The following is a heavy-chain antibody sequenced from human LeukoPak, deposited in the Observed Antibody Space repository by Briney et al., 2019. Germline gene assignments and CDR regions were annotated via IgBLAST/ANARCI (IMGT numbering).Heavy chain of an antibody. Sequence: GGSLRLSCAASGFTFSNAWMSWVRQAPGKGLEWVGRMKGKTDGRTTDYTAPVKGRFTISRDDSKNTLYLQMNSLKTEDTAVYYCTTGPFDYYGSASYLANGMDVWGQGTTVTVSS. J-gene: IGHJ6*02. CDR1: GFTFSNAW. V-gene: IGHV3-15*01. D-gene: IGHD3-10*01. CDR3: TTGPFDYYGSASYLANGMDV. CDR2: MKGKTDGRTT.